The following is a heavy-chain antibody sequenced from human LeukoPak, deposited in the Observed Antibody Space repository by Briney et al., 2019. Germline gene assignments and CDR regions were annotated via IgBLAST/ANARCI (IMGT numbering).Heavy chain of an antibody. V-gene: IGHV5-51*01. Sequence: GESLKISCKGSGYSFTSYWIGWGRQMPGKGLEWMGIIYPGDSDTRYSPSFQGQVTISADKSISTAYLPWRSLKASDTAMYYCARRCIAARLRYFDYWGQGTLVTVSS. J-gene: IGHJ4*02. CDR2: IYPGDSDT. D-gene: IGHD6-6*01. CDR1: GYSFTSYW. CDR3: ARRCIAARLRYFDY.